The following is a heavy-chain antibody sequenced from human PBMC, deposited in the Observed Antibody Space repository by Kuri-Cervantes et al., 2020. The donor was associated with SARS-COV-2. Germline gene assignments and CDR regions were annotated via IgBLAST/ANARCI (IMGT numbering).Heavy chain of an antibody. J-gene: IGHJ6*02. V-gene: IGHV1-69*06. CDR2: IIPIFGTA. Sequence: SVKVSCKASGGTFSSYAISWVRQAPGQGLEWMGGIIPIFGTANYAQKFQGRVTITADKSTSTAYMELSSLRSEDTAVYYCARHRLVVVVAATNHYYYYDMDVWGQGTTVTVSS. CDR1: GGTFSSYA. CDR3: ARHRLVVVVAATNHYYYYDMDV. D-gene: IGHD2-15*01.